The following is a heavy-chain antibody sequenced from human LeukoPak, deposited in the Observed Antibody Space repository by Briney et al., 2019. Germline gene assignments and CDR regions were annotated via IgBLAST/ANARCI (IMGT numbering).Heavy chain of an antibody. J-gene: IGHJ3*02. Sequence: GGSLRLSCAASGFTFSSHWMSWVRQAPGKGLEWVANINQDGSEKYYVDSVKGRFTISRDNSKNTLYLQMNSLRAEDTAVYYCASSGYEYNDAFDIWGQGTMVTVSS. CDR3: ASSGYEYNDAFDI. D-gene: IGHD5-12*01. CDR1: GFTFSSHW. CDR2: INQDGSEK. V-gene: IGHV3-7*02.